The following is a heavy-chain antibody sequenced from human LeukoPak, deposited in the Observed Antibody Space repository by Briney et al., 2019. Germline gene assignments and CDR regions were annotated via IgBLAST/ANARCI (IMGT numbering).Heavy chain of an antibody. V-gene: IGHV1-2*02. Sequence: GASVKVSCKASGYSFTSSGISWVRQAPGQGLEWMGWINPNSGGTNYAQKFQGRVTMTRDTSISTAYMELSRLRSDDTAVYYCATSRGYCSSTSCRDDYYFDYWGQGTLVTVSS. CDR3: ATSRGYCSSTSCRDDYYFDY. J-gene: IGHJ4*02. CDR2: INPNSGGT. D-gene: IGHD2-2*01. CDR1: GYSFTSSG.